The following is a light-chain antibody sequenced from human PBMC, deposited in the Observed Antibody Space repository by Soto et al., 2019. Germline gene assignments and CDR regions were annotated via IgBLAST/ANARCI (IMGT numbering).Light chain of an antibody. CDR2: GNS. V-gene: IGLV1-40*01. Sequence: QAVVTQPPSESGAPGQRVTISCTGSNSNIGAGYDVHWYQQLPGTAPKLLIYGNSNRPSGVPDRFSASKSGTSASLAITGLQAEDEAYYYCQSYDSSLSGWVFGGGTKLTFL. CDR3: QSYDSSLSGWV. CDR1: NSNIGAGYD. J-gene: IGLJ3*02.